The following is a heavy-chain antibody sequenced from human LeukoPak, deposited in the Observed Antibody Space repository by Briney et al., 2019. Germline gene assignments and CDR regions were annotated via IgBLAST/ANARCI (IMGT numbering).Heavy chain of an antibody. CDR2: IRNKANSYAT. D-gene: IGHD6-19*01. CDR1: GFTFSGSD. CDR3: AKGAEGRQWLVLLGYYMDV. Sequence: GSLRLSCAASGFTFSGSDMHWVRQASGKGLEWIGHIRNKANSYATAYAASVKGRFTISRDESKNTLYLQMNSLRAEDTAVYYCAKGAEGRQWLVLLGYYMDVWGKGTTVTVSS. J-gene: IGHJ6*03. V-gene: IGHV3-73*01.